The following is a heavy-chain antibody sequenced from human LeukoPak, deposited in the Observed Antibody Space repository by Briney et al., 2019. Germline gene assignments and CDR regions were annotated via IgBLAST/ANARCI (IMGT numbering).Heavy chain of an antibody. J-gene: IGHJ4*02. D-gene: IGHD3-22*01. CDR2: IKQDGSEK. CDR3: ARGEYYFDGGY. Sequence: GGPLRLSCAVFGLTFTDYGRSWVRQAPGKGLEWVANIKQDGSEKNYVDSVKGRLSISRDNAKNSLYLQMNSLRGDDTAVYYCARGEYYFDGGYWGQGTLVTVSS. CDR1: GLTFTDYG. V-gene: IGHV3-7*03.